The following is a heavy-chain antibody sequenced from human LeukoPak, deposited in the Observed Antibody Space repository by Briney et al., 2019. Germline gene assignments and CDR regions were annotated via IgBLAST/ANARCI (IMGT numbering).Heavy chain of an antibody. D-gene: IGHD5-18*01. CDR3: ARDQGLTAPPPYGLDV. V-gene: IGHV1-69*13. CDR2: IIPIFGTA. CDR1: GGTFSSYA. Sequence: SVKVSCKASGGTFSSYAISWVRQAPGQGLEWMGGIIPIFGTANYAQKFQGRVTITADESTSTAYMELSSLRSEDTAVYYCARDQGLTAPPPYGLDVWGQGTTVIVSS. J-gene: IGHJ6*02.